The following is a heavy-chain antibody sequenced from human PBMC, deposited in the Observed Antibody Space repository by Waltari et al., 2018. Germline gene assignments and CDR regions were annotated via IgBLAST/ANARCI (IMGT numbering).Heavy chain of an antibody. Sequence: EVQLVQSGAEVKKAGESLRISCEGSGYSFTSYWIGWVRQMPGKGLEWMGFIYPVDSDTRYSPSFQGQVTISADKSLRTAYLQWTSLKASDSAMYYCARHGWYSGHDGDYFYMDVWGMGTTVTVSS. CDR1: GYSFTSYW. D-gene: IGHD1-26*01. CDR3: ARHGWYSGHDGDYFYMDV. CDR2: IYPVDSDT. V-gene: IGHV5-51*01. J-gene: IGHJ6*03.